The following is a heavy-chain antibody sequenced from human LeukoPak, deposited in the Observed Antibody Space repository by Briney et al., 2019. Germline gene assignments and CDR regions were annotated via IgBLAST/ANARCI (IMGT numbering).Heavy chain of an antibody. CDR1: GFIFGDYY. CDR3: ARSLRVRGVPDYMDV. D-gene: IGHD3-10*01. J-gene: IGHJ6*03. CDR2: ISSSDDII. Sequence: GGSLRLSCAASGFIFGDYYMTWIRQAPGKGLEWVSYISSSDDIIYYADSVKGRFTISRDNSKNTLYLQMNSLRADDTAVYYCARSLRVRGVPDYMDVWGKGTTVTISS. V-gene: IGHV3-11*01.